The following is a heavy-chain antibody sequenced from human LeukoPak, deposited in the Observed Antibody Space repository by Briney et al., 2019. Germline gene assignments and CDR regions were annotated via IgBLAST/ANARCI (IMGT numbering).Heavy chain of an antibody. CDR1: GFTFSSYW. Sequence: GGSLRLSCAASGFTFSSYWMHWVRQAPGKGLVWVSRINSDGSSTSYADSVKGRFTISRDNSKNTLYLQMHSLRVEDTAVYYCAHLVWEYVGGLDVWGQGTTVTVSS. CDR3: AHLVWEYVGGLDV. CDR2: INSDGSST. V-gene: IGHV3-74*01. D-gene: IGHD3/OR15-3a*01. J-gene: IGHJ6*02.